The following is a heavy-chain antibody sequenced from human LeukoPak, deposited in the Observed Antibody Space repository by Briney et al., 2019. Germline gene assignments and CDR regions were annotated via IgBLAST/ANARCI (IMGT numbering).Heavy chain of an antibody. D-gene: IGHD4-11*01. Sequence: GGSLRLSCAASGFTFSNYDMHWVRQATGKGLEWVSGIGTAGDIYYPGSVKGRFTISRENAKNSLYLQMNSLRAGDTAVYYCAKGGTTVTTSSNFDYWGQGTLVTVSS. CDR3: AKGGTTVTTSSNFDY. V-gene: IGHV3-13*01. J-gene: IGHJ4*02. CDR2: IGTAGDI. CDR1: GFTFSNYD.